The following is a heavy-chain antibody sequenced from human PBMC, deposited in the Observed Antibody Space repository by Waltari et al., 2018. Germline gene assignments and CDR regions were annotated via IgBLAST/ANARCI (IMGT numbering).Heavy chain of an antibody. CDR3: ARRGYCGIDCYSNYFDF. V-gene: IGHV4-34*01. CDR1: GGSLNFYY. Sequence: QVLLQQWGAGLLKPSETLSLTCAVYGGSLNFYYWRWIRQPQGEGLEWIGEITHSGSTNYNPSLKSRVSISVDTPNNQFSLKLTSVTAADTAAYYCARRGYCGIDCYSNYFDFWGQGTLVTVSS. D-gene: IGHD2-21*01. J-gene: IGHJ4*02. CDR2: ITHSGST.